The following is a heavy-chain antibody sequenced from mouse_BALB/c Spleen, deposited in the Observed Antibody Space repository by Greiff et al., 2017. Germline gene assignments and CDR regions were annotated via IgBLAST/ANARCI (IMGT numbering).Heavy chain of an antibody. CDR2: ISSGGSYT. CDR3: ARHGGLRGFDY. J-gene: IGHJ2*01. CDR1: GFTFSSYA. D-gene: IGHD2-4*01. Sequence: EVQLVESGGGLVKPGGSLKLSCAASGFTFSSYAMSWVRQTPEKRLEWVATISSGGSYTYYPDSVKGRFTISRDNAKNTLYLQMSSLRSEDTAMYYCARHGGLRGFDYWGQGTTLTVSS. V-gene: IGHV5-9-3*01.